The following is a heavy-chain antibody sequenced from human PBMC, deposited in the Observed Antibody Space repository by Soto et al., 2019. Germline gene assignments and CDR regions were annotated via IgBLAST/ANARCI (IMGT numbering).Heavy chain of an antibody. V-gene: IGHV4-59*01. Sequence: SETLSLTCTVSGGSISSYYWSWIRQPPGKGLEWIGYIYYSGSTNYNPSLKSRVTISVDTSKNQFSLKLSSVTAADTAMYYCARVIDSSSGGLAFDYWGQGTLVTVSS. J-gene: IGHJ4*02. CDR2: IYYSGST. CDR3: ARVIDSSSGGLAFDY. D-gene: IGHD6-13*01. CDR1: GGSISSYY.